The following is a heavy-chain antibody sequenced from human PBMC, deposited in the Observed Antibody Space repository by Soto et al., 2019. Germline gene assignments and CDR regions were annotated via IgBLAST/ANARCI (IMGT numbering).Heavy chain of an antibody. D-gene: IGHD6-6*01. J-gene: IGHJ6*02. CDR1: GGSISSSNW. CDR2: IYHSGST. V-gene: IGHV4-4*02. CDR3: ARNIAARDYYGMDV. Sequence: SETLSLTCAVSGGSISSSNWWSCVRQPPGKGLEWIGEIYHSGSTNYNPSLKSRVTISVDKSKNQFSLKLSSVTAADTAVYYCARNIAARDYYGMDVWGQGTTVTVSS.